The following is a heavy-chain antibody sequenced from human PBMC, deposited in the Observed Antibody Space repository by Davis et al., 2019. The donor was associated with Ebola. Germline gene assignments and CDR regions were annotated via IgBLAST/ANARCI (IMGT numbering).Heavy chain of an antibody. CDR3: AREGNYYDSSGEYFDY. CDR2: INPNSGGT. V-gene: IGHV1-2*04. J-gene: IGHJ4*02. Sequence: AASVKVSCKASGYTFTSYGISWVRQAPGQGLEWMGWINPNSGGTNYAQKFQGWVTMTRDTSISTAYMELSRLRSDDTAVYYCAREGNYYDSSGEYFDYWGQGTLVTVSS. CDR1: GYTFTSYG. D-gene: IGHD3-22*01.